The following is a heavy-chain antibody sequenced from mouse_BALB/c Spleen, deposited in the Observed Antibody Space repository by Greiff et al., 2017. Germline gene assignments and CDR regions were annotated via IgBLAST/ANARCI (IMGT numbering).Heavy chain of an antibody. J-gene: IGHJ1*01. V-gene: IGHV6-6*02. CDR1: GFTFSNYW. CDR3: TRPGTDWYFDV. Sequence: DVKVEESGGGLVQPGGSMKLSCVASGFTFSNYWMNWVRQSPEKGLEWVAEIRLKSNNYATHYAESVKGRFTISRDDSKSSVYLQMNNLRAEDTGIYYCTRPGTDWYFDVWGAGTTVTVSS. CDR2: IRLKSNNYAT. D-gene: IGHD4-1*01.